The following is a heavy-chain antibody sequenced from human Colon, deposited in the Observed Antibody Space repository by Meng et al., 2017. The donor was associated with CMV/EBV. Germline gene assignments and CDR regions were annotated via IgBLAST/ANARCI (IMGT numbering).Heavy chain of an antibody. CDR3: AREDFTTSSYDS. Sequence: GGSLRLSCAASGFTFRTSWIHWVRQAPGKGLVWVSRINSDGSSLSYADFVKGRFTTSRDNAKNTVYLQMNNVTADDTALYYCAREDFTTSSYDSWGQGTLVTVSS. CDR1: GFTFRTSW. CDR2: INSDGSSL. D-gene: IGHD3-16*01. J-gene: IGHJ4*02. V-gene: IGHV3-74*01.